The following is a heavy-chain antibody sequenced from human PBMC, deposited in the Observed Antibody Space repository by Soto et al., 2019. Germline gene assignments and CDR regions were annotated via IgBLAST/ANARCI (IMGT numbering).Heavy chain of an antibody. CDR3: ASQRITMVRGVDDAFDI. J-gene: IGHJ3*02. V-gene: IGHV1-18*01. CDR1: GYTFTSYG. CDR2: ISAYNGNT. Sequence: ASVKVSCKASGYTFTSYGISWVRQAPGQGLEWMGWISAYNGNTNYAQKLQGRVTMTTDTSTSTAYMELRSLRSDDTAVYYCASQRITMVRGVDDAFDIWGQGTMVTVSS. D-gene: IGHD3-10*01.